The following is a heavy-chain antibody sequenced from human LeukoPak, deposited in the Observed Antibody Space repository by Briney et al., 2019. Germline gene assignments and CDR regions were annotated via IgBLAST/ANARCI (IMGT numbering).Heavy chain of an antibody. CDR2: IWPDGSDK. CDR1: GFSFSTYW. CDR3: ARLFGGGTTFDY. J-gene: IGHJ4*02. Sequence: PGGSLRLSCAASGFSFSTYWMSWVRQGPGKGLEWVATIWPDGSDKKYVHSVRDRFTISRDNAKNSLYLQMNSLTAEDTAVYYCARLFGGGTTFDYWGQGALVTVSS. V-gene: IGHV3-7*01. D-gene: IGHD3-10*01.